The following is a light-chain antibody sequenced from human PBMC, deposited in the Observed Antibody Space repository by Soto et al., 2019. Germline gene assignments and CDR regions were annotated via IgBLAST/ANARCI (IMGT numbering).Light chain of an antibody. J-gene: IGKJ1*01. CDR3: RQDGSAPEA. CDR1: QSVSSSY. Sequence: EIVLTQSPGTLSLSPGERATLSCRASQSVSSSYLAWYQQKPGQAPRLLIYGASSRATVIPDRFSGSGSGTDLTLSISRLEPEDVALDYYRQDGSAPEAFGERTNVDIK. CDR2: GAS. V-gene: IGKV3-20*01.